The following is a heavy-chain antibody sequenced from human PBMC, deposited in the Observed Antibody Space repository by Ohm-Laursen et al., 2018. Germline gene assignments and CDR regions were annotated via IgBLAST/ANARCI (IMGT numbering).Heavy chain of an antibody. CDR3: ARHYYEASGMDV. V-gene: IGHV4-38-2*01. CDR2: IYHSGST. J-gene: IGHJ6*02. D-gene: IGHD3-22*01. CDR1: GYSISSGYF. Sequence: SDTLSLTWAVSGYSISSGYFWGWIRQPPGKGLEWIGTIYHSGSTYYNPSLKSRVTISVDTSKNQFSLKLSSVTAADTAVYYCARHYYEASGMDVWGQGTTVTVSS.